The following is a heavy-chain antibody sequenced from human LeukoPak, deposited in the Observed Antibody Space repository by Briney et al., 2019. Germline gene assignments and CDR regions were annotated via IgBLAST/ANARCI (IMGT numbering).Heavy chain of an antibody. CDR2: IYYIGST. Sequence: SETLSLPFTVSGGSISSSSYYWGGSRAPPGKGQEGIGIIYYIGSTYYTPSLKCPVTISVHTSKNQFSLKLSSVTAADTAVYYCASDSSGYYDPYAFDIWGQGTMVTVSS. J-gene: IGHJ3*02. D-gene: IGHD3-22*01. CDR3: ASDSSGYYDPYAFDI. V-gene: IGHV4-39*01. CDR1: GGSISSSSYY.